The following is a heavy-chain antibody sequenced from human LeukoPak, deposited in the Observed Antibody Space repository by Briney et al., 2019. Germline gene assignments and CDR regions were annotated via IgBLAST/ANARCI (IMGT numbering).Heavy chain of an antibody. D-gene: IGHD1-26*01. CDR3: ARNDYVGWELIDAFDI. J-gene: IGHJ3*02. V-gene: IGHV5-51*01. CDR2: IYPGDSDT. CDR1: GYSFTSYW. Sequence: GESLKISCKGSGYSFTSYWIGWVRQMPGKGLEWMGIIYPGDSDTRYSPSFQGQVTISADKSISTAYLQWSSLKASDTAMYYCARNDYVGWELIDAFDIWGQGTMVTVSS.